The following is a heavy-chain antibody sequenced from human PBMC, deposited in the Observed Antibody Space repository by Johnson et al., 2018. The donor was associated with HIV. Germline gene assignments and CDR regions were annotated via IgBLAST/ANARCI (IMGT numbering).Heavy chain of an antibody. V-gene: IGHV3-13*01. CDR2: IGTAGDT. CDR3: ARDPFRDAFDI. J-gene: IGHJ3*02. Sequence: VLLVESGGGLVQPGGSLRLSCAASGFTFSSYDMHWVRQATGKGLEWVSAIGTAGDTYYPGSVKGRFTISRDNSKNTLYLQMNSLRAEDTAVYYCARDPFRDAFDIWGQGTMVTVSS. CDR1: GFTFSSYD.